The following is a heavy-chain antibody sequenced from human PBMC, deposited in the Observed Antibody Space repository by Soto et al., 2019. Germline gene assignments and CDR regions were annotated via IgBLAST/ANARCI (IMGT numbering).Heavy chain of an antibody. CDR3: ATRGGGGGY. D-gene: IGHD3-16*01. CDR2: IYSGGYT. Sequence: EVQLVESGGGLIQPGGSLRLSCAVSGFTVSNNYMSWVRQAPGKGLEGVSVIYSGGYTAYGDSVKGRFTISRDNSKNTIKLQRNSLGAHGPAVYYWATRGGGGGYWGQGTLVTVSS. CDR1: GFTVSNNY. J-gene: IGHJ4*02. V-gene: IGHV3-53*01.